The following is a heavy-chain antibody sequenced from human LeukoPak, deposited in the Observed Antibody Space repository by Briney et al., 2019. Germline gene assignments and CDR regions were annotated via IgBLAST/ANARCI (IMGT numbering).Heavy chain of an antibody. J-gene: IGHJ5*02. D-gene: IGHD5-18*01. CDR1: GGSISSGGYS. CDR2: IYHSGST. Sequence: ASQTLSLTCAVSGGSISSGGYSWSWIRQPSGKGLEWIGYIYHSGSTYYNPSLKSRVTISVDRSKNQFSLKLSSVTAADTAVYYCARALYRGYSYGYVGGDWFDPWGQGTLVTVSS. V-gene: IGHV4-30-2*01. CDR3: ARALYRGYSYGYVGGDWFDP.